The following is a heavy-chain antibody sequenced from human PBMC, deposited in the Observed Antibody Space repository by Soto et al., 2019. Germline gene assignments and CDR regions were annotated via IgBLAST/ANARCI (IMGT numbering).Heavy chain of an antibody. J-gene: IGHJ4*02. CDR2: IYHTGST. Sequence: SETLSLTCAVSGGSISSGGYSWSWIRQPPGKGLEWIGYIYHTGSTYYNPSLKSRVTISVDTSKNQFSLKLDSVTAVDTAVYYCATKPRLEAAEFDYWGQGTLVTVSS. CDR1: GGSISSGGYS. V-gene: IGHV4-30-2*01. CDR3: ATKPRLEAAEFDY. D-gene: IGHD6-13*01.